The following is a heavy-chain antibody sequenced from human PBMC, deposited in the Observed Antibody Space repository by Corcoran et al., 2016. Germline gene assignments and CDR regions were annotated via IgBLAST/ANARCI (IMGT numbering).Heavy chain of an antibody. CDR3: ARVYGTTVTWGWFDP. D-gene: IGHD4-17*01. J-gene: IGHJ5*02. CDR1: GGSFSGYY. CDR2: INHSGST. V-gene: IGHV4-34*01. Sequence: QVQLQQWGAGLLKPSETLSLTCAVYGGSFSGYYWSWIRQPPGKGLEWIGEINHSGSTNYNPSLKSRVTISVDTSKNQFSLKLSSVTAADTAVYYCARVYGTTVTWGWFDPWGQGTLVTVSS.